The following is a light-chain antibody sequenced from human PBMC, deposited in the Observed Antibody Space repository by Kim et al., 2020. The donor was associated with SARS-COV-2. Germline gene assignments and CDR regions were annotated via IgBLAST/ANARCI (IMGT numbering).Light chain of an antibody. J-gene: IGKJ2*01. CDR1: QSVSSSY. CDR2: GAS. V-gene: IGKV3-20*01. Sequence: PGERATRSCRASQSVSSSYLAWYQQKPGQAPRLLIYGASSRATGIPDRFSGSGSGTDFTLTISRLEPEDFAVYYCQQYGSSPPRYTFGQGTKLEIK. CDR3: QQYGSSPPRYT.